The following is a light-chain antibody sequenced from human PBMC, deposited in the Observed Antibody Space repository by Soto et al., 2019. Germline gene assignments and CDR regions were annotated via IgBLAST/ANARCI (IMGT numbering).Light chain of an antibody. CDR3: QQRSNWPPVT. CDR1: QSVSSY. V-gene: IGKV3-11*01. J-gene: IGKJ4*01. Sequence: EIVLTQSPATLSLSPGERATLSCRASQSVSSYLAWYQQKPGQAPRLLIYDASNRATGIPARFSGSGSGTDFPLTISSLEPEDFAIYYCQQRSNWPPVTSGGGTKVEIK. CDR2: DAS.